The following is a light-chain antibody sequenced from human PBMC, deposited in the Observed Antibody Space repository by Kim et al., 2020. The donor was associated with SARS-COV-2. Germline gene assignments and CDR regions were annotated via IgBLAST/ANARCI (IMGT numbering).Light chain of an antibody. CDR2: INSDGSH. CDR3: QTWGTGIQV. J-gene: IGLJ3*02. Sequence: QLVLTQSPSASASLGASVKLTCTLSSGHSRYAIAWHQQQPEKGPRYLVKINSDGSHTKGDGIPDRFSGSSSGAERYLTISSLQSEDEADYYCQTWGTGIQVFGGGTQLPVL. V-gene: IGLV4-69*01. CDR1: SGHSRYA.